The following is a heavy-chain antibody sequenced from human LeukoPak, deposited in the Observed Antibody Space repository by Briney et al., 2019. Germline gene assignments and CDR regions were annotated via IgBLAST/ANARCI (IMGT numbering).Heavy chain of an antibody. Sequence: PGGSLRLSCEASGFTFNTYSMNWARQAPGKGLEWVSSISGSSSYIYYADSVKGRFTISRDNSKNTLDLQMNSLRAEDTAVYYCAKDDAWVRYQDWGQGTLVTVSS. CDR3: AKDDAWVRYQD. D-gene: IGHD5-12*01. CDR2: ISGSSSYI. V-gene: IGHV3-21*04. J-gene: IGHJ4*02. CDR1: GFTFNTYS.